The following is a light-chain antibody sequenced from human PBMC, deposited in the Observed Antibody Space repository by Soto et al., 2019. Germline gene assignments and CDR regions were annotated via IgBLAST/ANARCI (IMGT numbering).Light chain of an antibody. V-gene: IGLV2-14*03. J-gene: IGLJ2*01. CDR1: SSDVGAYNY. CDR2: DVS. CDR3: SSYTSSNTLL. Sequence: QSALTQPASVSGSPGQSITISCTGTSSDVGAYNYVTWYQQHPGKAPKPMIFDVSNRPSEISNRFSGSKSGNTASLTISGLQAEDEADYYCSSYTSSNTLLFGGGTKVTVL.